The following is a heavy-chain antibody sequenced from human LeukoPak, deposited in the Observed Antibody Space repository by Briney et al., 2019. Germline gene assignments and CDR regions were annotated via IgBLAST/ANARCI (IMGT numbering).Heavy chain of an antibody. J-gene: IGHJ4*02. D-gene: IGHD3-10*01. CDR3: ARDSLGDPTYYFDY. CDR1: GFTVSSNY. Sequence: PGGSLRLSCAASGFTVSSNYMSWVRQAPGKGLEWVSVIYSGGSTYYADSVKGRFTISRDNSKNTLYLQMNSLRAEDTAVYYCARDSLGDPTYYFDYWGQGTLVTVSS. CDR2: IYSGGST. V-gene: IGHV3-53*01.